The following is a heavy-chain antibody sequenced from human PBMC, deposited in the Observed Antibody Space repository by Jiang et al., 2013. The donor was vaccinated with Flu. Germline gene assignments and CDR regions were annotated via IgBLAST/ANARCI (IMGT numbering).Heavy chain of an antibody. D-gene: IGHD3-22*01. Sequence: VQLVESGGGLVKPGESLRLSCVASGFNFGGAWMNWVRQAPAKGLEWVGRIKSVRDGVRTDYGESVKGRFTISRDDSKKTMYLQMDSLKIEDTAVYHCATDWGGYGRGYYSDPIKYALDMWGQGTVVTVSS. CDR3: ATDWGGYGRGYYSDPIKYALDM. CDR2: IKSVRDGVRT. CDR1: GFNFGGAW. J-gene: IGHJ3*02. V-gene: IGHV3-15*01.